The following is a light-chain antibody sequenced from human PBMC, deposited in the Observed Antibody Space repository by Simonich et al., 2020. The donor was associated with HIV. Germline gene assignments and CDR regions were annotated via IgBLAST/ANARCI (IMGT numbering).Light chain of an antibody. Sequence: QSALTQPVSVSGSPGQSITISCTGTTSDVRGYNYVSWYQQHPGKAPKLMIYDVSKRPSGGSNRFSGSKSGNTASLTISGLQAEDEADYYCSSYTSSSTGVFGGGTKLTVL. CDR2: DVS. CDR3: SSYTSSSTGV. V-gene: IGLV2-14*01. CDR1: TSDVRGYNY. J-gene: IGLJ3*02.